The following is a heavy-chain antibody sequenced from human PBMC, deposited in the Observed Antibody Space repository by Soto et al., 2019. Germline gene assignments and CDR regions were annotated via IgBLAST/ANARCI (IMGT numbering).Heavy chain of an antibody. CDR2: IYYSGST. V-gene: IGHV4-39*01. D-gene: IGHD3-10*01. J-gene: IGHJ6*02. Sequence: SETLSLTFAVSGGSISSSSYYWGWIRQPPGKGLEWIGSIYYSGSTYYNPSLKSQVTISVDTSKNQFSLKLSSVTAPDTAVYYCALVSGSAKISYYGSGTSRMDVWGQGTTVTVSS. CDR3: ALVSGSAKISYYGSGTSRMDV. CDR1: GGSISSSSYY.